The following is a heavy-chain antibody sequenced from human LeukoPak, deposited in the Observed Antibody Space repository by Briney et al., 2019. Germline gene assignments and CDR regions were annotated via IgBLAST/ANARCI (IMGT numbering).Heavy chain of an antibody. V-gene: IGHV3-66*02. CDR3: ARDVVVGGTNY. J-gene: IGHJ4*02. CDR2: IYSGGST. CDR1: GFTVSYNY. Sequence: GGSLRLSCATSGFTVSYNYMSWVRQAPGKGLEWVSLIYSGGSTYYTDSVKGRFTISRDNSKNTLYLQMNSLRAEDTAVYYCARDVVVGGTNYWGQGTLVTVSS. D-gene: IGHD1-26*01.